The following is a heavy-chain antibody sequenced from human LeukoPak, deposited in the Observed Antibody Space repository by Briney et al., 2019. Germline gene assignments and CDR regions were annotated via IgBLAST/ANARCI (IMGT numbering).Heavy chain of an antibody. V-gene: IGHV4-38-2*01. J-gene: IGHJ4*02. CDR1: GYSIISDYY. D-gene: IGHD6-13*01. CDR3: ARNLGYSTLDC. CDR2: INHSGST. Sequence: SETLSLTCAVSGYSIISDYYWGWFRLPPGKGLEWVGSINHSGSTYYNLSLKSRVTISVDTSKNQFSLSVSSVTAADTAVYYCARNLGYSTLDCWGQGLLVTVSS.